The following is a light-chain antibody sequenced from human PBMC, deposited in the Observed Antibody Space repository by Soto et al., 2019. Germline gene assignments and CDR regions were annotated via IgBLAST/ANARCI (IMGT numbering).Light chain of an antibody. CDR3: QSYDSSLSGYV. V-gene: IGLV2-14*02. CDR2: EGS. Sequence: QSALTQPASVSGSPGQSITISCTGTSSDVGSYNFVSWYQQHPGKAPKLMIYEGSKRPSGVSNRFSGSKSGNTASLAITGLQAEDEAEYYCQSYDSSLSGYVFGTGTKVTVL. J-gene: IGLJ1*01. CDR1: SSDVGSYNF.